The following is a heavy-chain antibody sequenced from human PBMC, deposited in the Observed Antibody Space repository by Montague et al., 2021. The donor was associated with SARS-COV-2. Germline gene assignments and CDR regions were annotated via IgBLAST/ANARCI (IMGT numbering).Heavy chain of an antibody. CDR2: ISYDGSYK. CDR3: AKDLNRIAALGYYYYYFMDV. V-gene: IGHV3-30*18. Sequence: SRRLSCAASGFLFRNYGIHWVRQAPGKGLEWVAVISYDGSYKYYADSVKGRSTISRDNSKNTLYLQMNSLRIEDTAVYYCAKDLNRIAALGYYYYYFMDVWGQGTTVTVSS. CDR1: GFLFRNYG. D-gene: IGHD6-13*01. J-gene: IGHJ6*02.